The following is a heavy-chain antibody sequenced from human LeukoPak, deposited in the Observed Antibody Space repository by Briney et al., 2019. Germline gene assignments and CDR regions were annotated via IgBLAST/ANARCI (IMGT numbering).Heavy chain of an antibody. Sequence: ASVKLSCKASGYSFNSYDINWLRQATGQGLEWKGWMTSKSGKTGCSQKFQGKVTMTRTTSTSTAYMELRRLTSEVMAVYYCARSGDISGYWAKVVVDVWGKGNRVTV. CDR2: MTSKSGKT. V-gene: IGHV1-8*01. CDR1: GYSFNSYD. CDR3: ARSGDISGYWAKVVVDV. D-gene: IGHD3-22*01. J-gene: IGHJ6*03.